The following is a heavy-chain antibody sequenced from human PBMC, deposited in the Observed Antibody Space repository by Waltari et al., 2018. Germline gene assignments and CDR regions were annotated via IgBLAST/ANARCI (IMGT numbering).Heavy chain of an antibody. Sequence: QVQLVQSGAEVKKPGASVKVYCKAYGYTFTSYDINWVRQATGQGLEWMGWMNPNSGNTGYAQKFQGRVTMTRNTSISTAYMELSSLRSEDTAVYYCARAPVYSYGFEYWGQGTLVTVSS. V-gene: IGHV1-8*01. D-gene: IGHD5-18*01. CDR1: GYTFTSYD. CDR2: MNPNSGNT. CDR3: ARAPVYSYGFEY. J-gene: IGHJ4*02.